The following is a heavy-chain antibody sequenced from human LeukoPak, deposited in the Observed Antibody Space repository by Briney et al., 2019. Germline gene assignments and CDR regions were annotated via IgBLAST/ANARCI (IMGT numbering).Heavy chain of an antibody. CDR2: FDPEDGET. D-gene: IGHD1-26*01. Sequence: ASVKVSCKDSGYTLTELSMHWVRQAPGKGLEWMGGFDPEDGETIYAQKFQGRVTMTEDTSTDTAYMELSSLRSEDTAVYYCATDTGSGSYGGFDYWGQGTLVTVSS. CDR1: GYTLTELS. J-gene: IGHJ4*02. V-gene: IGHV1-24*01. CDR3: ATDTGSGSYGGFDY.